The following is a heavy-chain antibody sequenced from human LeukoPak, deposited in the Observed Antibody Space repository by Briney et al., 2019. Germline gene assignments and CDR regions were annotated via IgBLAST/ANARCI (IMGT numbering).Heavy chain of an antibody. D-gene: IGHD3-10*01. CDR1: GFSFSSFG. CDR2: ISYSSSLT. CDR3: AKVIRGGYGMDV. J-gene: IGHJ6*02. V-gene: IGHV3-48*02. Sequence: GGSLRLSCAASGFSFSSFGMNWVRQAPGKGLEWVSYISYSSSLTDYADSVKGRFTISRDNAKNSLSLRMNSLRDEDTAVYFCAKVIRGGYGMDVWGQGTTVTVSS.